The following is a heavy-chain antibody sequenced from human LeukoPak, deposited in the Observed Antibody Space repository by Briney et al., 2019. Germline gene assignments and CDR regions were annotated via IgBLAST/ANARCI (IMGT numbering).Heavy chain of an antibody. CDR1: GFTFSTYS. J-gene: IGHJ4*02. CDR2: ISPDSNYK. CDR3: VRGGYRGFDYEY. D-gene: IGHD5-12*01. Sequence: GGSLRLSCAASGFTFSTYSMNWLRLAPGKGLEWVSSISPDSNYKYYVDSVKGRFTISRDNAKSSLYLQMNSLRAEDTAVYYCVRGGYRGFDYEYWGQGTLVTGSS. V-gene: IGHV3-21*01.